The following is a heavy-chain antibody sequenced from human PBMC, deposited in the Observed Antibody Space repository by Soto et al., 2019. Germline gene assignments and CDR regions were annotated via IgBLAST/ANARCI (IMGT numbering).Heavy chain of an antibody. Sequence: QVQLVQSGAEVKQPGSSVKVSCKASGGPFSRYAFTWVRQAPGQGLEWMGGIAPFSATADYAQKFQGRVTITAYESTSTAYLELSGLGSEETAVYFCARSRGAPTWFAPWGQGTRVIVSS. V-gene: IGHV1-69*12. J-gene: IGHJ5*02. D-gene: IGHD1-26*01. CDR2: IAPFSATA. CDR1: GGPFSRYA. CDR3: ARSRGAPTWFAP.